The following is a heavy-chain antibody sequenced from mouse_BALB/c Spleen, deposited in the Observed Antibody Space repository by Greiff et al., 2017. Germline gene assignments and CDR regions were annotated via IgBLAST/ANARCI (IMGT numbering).Heavy chain of an antibody. D-gene: IGHD1-1*01. V-gene: IGHV5-6-5*01. CDR3: ARGGYYGSSPYFDV. J-gene: IGHJ1*01. Sequence: EVHLVESGGGLVKPGGSLKLSCAASGFTFSSYAMSWVRQTPEKRLEWVASISSGGSTYYPDSVKGRFTISRDNARNILYLQMSSLRSEDTAMYYCARGGYYGSSPYFDVWGAGTTVTVSS. CDR2: ISSGGST. CDR1: GFTFSSYA.